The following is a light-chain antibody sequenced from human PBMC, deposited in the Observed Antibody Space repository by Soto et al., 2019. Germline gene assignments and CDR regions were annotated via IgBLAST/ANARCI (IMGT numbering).Light chain of an antibody. J-gene: IGLJ7*01. CDR2: EVT. CDR1: SGDIGGYNY. CDR3: SSYTSSSTAV. Sequence: QSVLTQPASVSGSPGQSITISCTGTSGDIGGYNYVSWYQQHPGKAPKLLISEVTNRPSGVSNRFSGSKSGNTASLTISGLQAEDEADYYCSSYTSSSTAVFGGGTQLTVL. V-gene: IGLV2-14*01.